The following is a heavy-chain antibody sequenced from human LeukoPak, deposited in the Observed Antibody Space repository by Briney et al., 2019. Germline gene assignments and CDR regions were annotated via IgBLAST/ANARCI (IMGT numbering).Heavy chain of an antibody. CDR1: GYTFTGYY. V-gene: IGHV1-2*02. CDR2: INPNSGGT. D-gene: IGHD5-12*01. CDR3: ARDKRIVATISSYYYGMDV. Sequence: ASVKVSCKASGYTFTGYYMHWVRQAPGQGLEWMGWINPNSGGTNYAQKFQGRVTMTRDTSISTAYVELSRLRSDDTAVYYCARDKRIVATISSYYYGMDVWGQGTTVTVSS. J-gene: IGHJ6*02.